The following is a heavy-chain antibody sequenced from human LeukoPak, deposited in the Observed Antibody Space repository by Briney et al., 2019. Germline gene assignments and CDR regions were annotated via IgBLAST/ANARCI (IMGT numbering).Heavy chain of an antibody. CDR2: IIPILGIA. Sequence: ASVRVSCKASGGTFSSYAISWVRQAPGQGLEWMGRIIPILGIANYAQKFQGRVTTTADKSTSTAYMELSSLRSEDTAVYYCARDRTRSPWIQLWLPFDYWGQGTLVTVSS. D-gene: IGHD5-18*01. J-gene: IGHJ4*02. CDR1: GGTFSSYA. V-gene: IGHV1-69*04. CDR3: ARDRTRSPWIQLWLPFDY.